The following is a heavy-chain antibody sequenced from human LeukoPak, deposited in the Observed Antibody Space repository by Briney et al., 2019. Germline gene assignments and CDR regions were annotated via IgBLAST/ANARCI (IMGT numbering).Heavy chain of an antibody. V-gene: IGHV3-74*03. J-gene: IGHJ3*02. CDR3: VRGDTFRGLDI. CDR1: ELTFTSQW. D-gene: IGHD5-18*01. Sequence: GGSLRLSCTSSELTFTSQWMHWVRQAPGKGLEWVSRINTDGRSITYADSVKGRFTISRDDAKNTLYLYMNTLRAEDTAVYFCVRGDTFRGLDIWGQGTTVIVSS. CDR2: INTDGRSI.